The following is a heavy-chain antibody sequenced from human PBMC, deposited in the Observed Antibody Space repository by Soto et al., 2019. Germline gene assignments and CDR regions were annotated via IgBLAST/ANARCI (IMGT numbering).Heavy chain of an antibody. CDR2: INAGNGNT. CDR1: GYTFTSYA. Sequence: ASVKVSCKASGYTFTSYAMHWVRQAPGQRLEWMGWINAGNGNTKYSQKFQGRVTITRDTSASTAYMELRSLRSDDTAVYYCARDSGETQYQLLSRVRLAYWGQGTLVTVSS. D-gene: IGHD2-2*01. V-gene: IGHV1-3*01. CDR3: ARDSGETQYQLLSRVRLAY. J-gene: IGHJ4*02.